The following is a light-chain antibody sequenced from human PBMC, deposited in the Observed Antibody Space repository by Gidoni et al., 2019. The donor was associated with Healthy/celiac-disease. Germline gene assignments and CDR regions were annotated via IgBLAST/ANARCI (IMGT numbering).Light chain of an antibody. CDR2: DVS. CDR1: SSAVGGYNY. CDR3: CSYAGSLPV. V-gene: IGLV2-11*01. Sequence: QSALTQPRSVSGSPGQTVTISCTGTSSAVGGYNYVSWYQKHPGKDPKLMIYDVSQRPSGVPDRFSGSKSGNTASLTISGLQADDEADYYCCSYAGSLPVVGGGTKLPV. J-gene: IGLJ2*01.